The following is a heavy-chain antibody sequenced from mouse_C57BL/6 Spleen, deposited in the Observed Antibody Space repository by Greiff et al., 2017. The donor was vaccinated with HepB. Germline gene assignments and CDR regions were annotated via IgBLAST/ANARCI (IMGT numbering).Heavy chain of an antibody. V-gene: IGHV5-4*01. CDR3: ARDKDDYDGFDY. J-gene: IGHJ2*01. D-gene: IGHD2-4*01. CDR1: GFTFSSYA. CDR2: ISDGGSYT. Sequence: EVKLMESGGGLVKPGGSLKLSCAASGFTFSSYAMSWVRQTPEKRLEWVATISDGGSYTYYPDNVKGRFTISRDNAKNNLYLQMSHLKSEDTAMYYCARDKDDYDGFDYWGQGTTLTLSS.